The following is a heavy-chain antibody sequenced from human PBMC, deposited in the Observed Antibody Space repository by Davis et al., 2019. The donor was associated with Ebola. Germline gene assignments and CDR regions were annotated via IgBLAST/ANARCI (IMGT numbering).Heavy chain of an antibody. CDR2: INWNGGST. J-gene: IGHJ4*02. Sequence: GGSLRLSCAASGFTFDDYAMHWVRQAPGKGPEWVSGINWNGGSTGYADSVKGRFTISRDNAKNSLYLQMNSLRAEDTALYYCARARSGWYRYWGQGTLVTVSS. CDR3: ARARSGWYRY. D-gene: IGHD6-19*01. CDR1: GFTFDDYA. V-gene: IGHV3-20*04.